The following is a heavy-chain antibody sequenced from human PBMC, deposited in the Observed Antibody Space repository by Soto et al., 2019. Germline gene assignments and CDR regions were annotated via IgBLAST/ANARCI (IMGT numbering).Heavy chain of an antibody. V-gene: IGHV3-30-3*01. CDR3: ARSLGITGTTDY. Sequence: ESGGGVVQPGRSLRLSCAASGFTFSSYAMHWVRQAPGKGLEWVAVISYDGSNKYYADSVKGRFTISRDNSKNTLYLQMNSLRAEDTAVYYCARSLGITGTTDYWGQGTLVTVSS. J-gene: IGHJ4*02. CDR1: GFTFSSYA. D-gene: IGHD1-20*01. CDR2: ISYDGSNK.